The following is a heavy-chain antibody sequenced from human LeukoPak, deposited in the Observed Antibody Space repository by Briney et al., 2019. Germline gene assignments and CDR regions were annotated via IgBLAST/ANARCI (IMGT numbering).Heavy chain of an antibody. D-gene: IGHD3-3*01. CDR3: ARDSTIFGVVRAFDI. CDR1: GGSISSGGYY. CDR2: IYYSGST. Sequence: SETLSLTCTVSGGSISSGGYYWSWIRQHPGKGLEWIGYIYYSGSTYYNPSLKSRVTISVDTSKNQFSLKLSSVTAADPAVYYCARDSTIFGVVRAFDIWGQGTMVTVSS. V-gene: IGHV4-31*03. J-gene: IGHJ3*02.